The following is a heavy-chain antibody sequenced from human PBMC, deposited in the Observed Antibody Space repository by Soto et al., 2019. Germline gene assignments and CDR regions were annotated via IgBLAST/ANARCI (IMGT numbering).Heavy chain of an antibody. Sequence: QVQLQESAPGLVKPSQTLSLTCPVSGASIREGGYYWSWIRHFPGQGLEWIGYVYYPELTFYSPSLKTRVITSADTSKSQFYLRRRSVTAAETGVYCCARRANYDDTNGYYMDSWGQGTLVAVTS. J-gene: IGHJ4*02. V-gene: IGHV4-31*03. CDR1: GASIREGGYY. D-gene: IGHD3-22*01. CDR2: VYYPELT. CDR3: ARRANYDDTNGYYMDS.